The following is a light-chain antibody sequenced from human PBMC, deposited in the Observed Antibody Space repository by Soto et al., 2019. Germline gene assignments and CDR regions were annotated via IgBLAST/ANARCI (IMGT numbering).Light chain of an antibody. CDR3: QQYNSYSET. V-gene: IGKV3-11*01. Sequence: EIVLTQSPATLSLSPGERATLSCRASQSVSRNLAWYQQKPGQAPRLLIYDASNRATGIPARFSGSGSGTELTLTISSLQPDDFATYYCQQYNSYSETFGQGTNVDI. J-gene: IGKJ1*01. CDR1: QSVSRN. CDR2: DAS.